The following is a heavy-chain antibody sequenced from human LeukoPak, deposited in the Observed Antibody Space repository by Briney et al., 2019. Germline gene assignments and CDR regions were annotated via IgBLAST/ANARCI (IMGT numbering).Heavy chain of an antibody. CDR3: AREFFSSVVGELRY. J-gene: IGHJ4*02. CDR2: IGAYNGNT. V-gene: IGHV1-18*01. CDR1: GYTFTSYG. D-gene: IGHD1-26*01. Sequence: GASVKVSCKASGYTFTSYGISWVRQAPGQGLEWMGWIGAYNGNTNYAQKLQGRVTMTTDTSTSTAYMELRSLRSDDTAVYYCAREFFSSVVGELRYWGQGTLVTVSS.